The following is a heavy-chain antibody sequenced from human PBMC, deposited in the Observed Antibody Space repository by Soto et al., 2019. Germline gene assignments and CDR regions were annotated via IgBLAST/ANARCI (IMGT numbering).Heavy chain of an antibody. Sequence: GGSLRLSCAASGFTFSDFYMSWIRQAPGKGLEWVSYISSSGSTIYYADSVKGRFTISRDNDKNSLYLQMNSLRAEDTAVYYCARGVDPAPYYYDSSGYSFGYWGQGTLVTVSS. J-gene: IGHJ4*02. V-gene: IGHV3-11*01. CDR3: ARGVDPAPYYYDSSGYSFGY. D-gene: IGHD3-22*01. CDR2: ISSSGSTI. CDR1: GFTFSDFY.